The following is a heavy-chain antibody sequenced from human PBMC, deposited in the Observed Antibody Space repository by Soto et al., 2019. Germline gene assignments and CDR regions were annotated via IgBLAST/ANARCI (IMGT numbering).Heavy chain of an antibody. D-gene: IGHD6-13*01. Sequence: GGSLRLSCAASVFTVSSNYMSLVRQAPGKGLECVSVIYIGGSTYYQDSVKGRFTISRDNSKNTLYLQMNSLRAEDTAVYYCARTFSIAGAGLEYWGQGTLVTVSS. V-gene: IGHV3-53*01. CDR3: ARTFSIAGAGLEY. CDR1: VFTVSSNY. J-gene: IGHJ4*02. CDR2: IYIGGST.